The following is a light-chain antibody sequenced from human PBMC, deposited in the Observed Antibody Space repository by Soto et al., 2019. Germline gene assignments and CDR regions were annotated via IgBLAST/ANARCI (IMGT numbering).Light chain of an antibody. CDR2: GAS. Sequence: ESVLTQSPGSLSWSPGERATLSCRPSQSVSSNYLAWYQHKPGQAPRLLIYGASSRATGIPDRFSGSGSGTDFTLTISRLEPEDFAVYYCQHYGSSLSITFGQGTRLEIK. V-gene: IGKV3-20*01. CDR1: QSVSSNY. CDR3: QHYGSSLSIT. J-gene: IGKJ5*01.